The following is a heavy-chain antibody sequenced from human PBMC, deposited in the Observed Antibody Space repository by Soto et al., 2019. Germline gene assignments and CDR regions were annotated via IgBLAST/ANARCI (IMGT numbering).Heavy chain of an antibody. J-gene: IGHJ6*02. CDR2: IRSKAYGGAT. V-gene: IGHV3-49*04. D-gene: IGHD3-10*01. CDR3: TREVRGYYGSGNYYYYYGMDV. Sequence: PGGSLRLSCTASGFTFGDYAMSWVRQAPGKGLEWVGFIRSKAYGGATEYAASVEGRFTISRDDSKSIAYLQMNSLKTEDTAVYYCTREVRGYYGSGNYYYYYGMDVWGQGTTVTVSS. CDR1: GFTFGDYA.